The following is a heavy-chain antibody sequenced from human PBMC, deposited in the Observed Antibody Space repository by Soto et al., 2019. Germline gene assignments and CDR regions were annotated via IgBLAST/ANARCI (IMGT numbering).Heavy chain of an antibody. CDR1: GYTFTGYY. V-gene: IGHV1-2*02. Sequence: QVQLVQSGAEVKKPGASVKVSCKASGYTFTGYYIHWVRQAPGQGLEWMGWINPNSGVTDYVQSFQGRVTMTTDRSITTAYMELSRLRSDDTAVYFCARGELDVAPFAPWGQGTLVTVSS. CDR2: INPNSGVT. CDR3: ARGELDVAPFAP. J-gene: IGHJ5*02. D-gene: IGHD1-26*01.